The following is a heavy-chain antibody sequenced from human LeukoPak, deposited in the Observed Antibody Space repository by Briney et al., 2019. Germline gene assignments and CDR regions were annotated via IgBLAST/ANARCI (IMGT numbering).Heavy chain of an antibody. J-gene: IGHJ4*02. V-gene: IGHV1-2*02. CDR1: GYTFTGYL. CDR3: ASGDWNDAIDY. D-gene: IGHD1-1*01. CDR2: VNPDNGGT. Sequence: GASVKVSCKASGYTFTGYLIHWVRQAPGQGLEWMGWVNPDNGGTHYAQKFQGRVTMTRDTSITTAFMELSSLRSEDTAVYYCASGDWNDAIDYWGQGTLVTVSS.